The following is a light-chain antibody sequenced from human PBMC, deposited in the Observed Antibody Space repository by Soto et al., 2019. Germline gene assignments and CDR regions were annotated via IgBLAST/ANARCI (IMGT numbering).Light chain of an antibody. CDR3: CSYAGGYTFV. J-gene: IGLJ1*01. Sequence: QSALTQPRSVSGSPGQSVTISCTGTSSDVAAYNYVSWYQQHPGKVPKLMIYDVTKRPSGVPDRFSGSNSGNTASLTISGLQAEDEADYFCCSYAGGYTFVFGTGTKVTVL. CDR1: SSDVAAYNY. V-gene: IGLV2-11*01. CDR2: DVT.